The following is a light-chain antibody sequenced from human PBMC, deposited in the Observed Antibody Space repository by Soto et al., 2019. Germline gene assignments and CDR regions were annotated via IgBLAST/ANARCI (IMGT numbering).Light chain of an antibody. Sequence: QSVLTQPPSASGTPGQRVTISCSGSSSNIGSNTVNWYQQLPVTAPKLLIYSNNQRPSGVPDRFSGSKSGTSASLAISGLQSEDDADYYCAAWDDSLNGPVFGTGTKLTVL. CDR2: SNN. J-gene: IGLJ1*01. CDR1: SSNIGSNT. V-gene: IGLV1-44*01. CDR3: AAWDDSLNGPV.